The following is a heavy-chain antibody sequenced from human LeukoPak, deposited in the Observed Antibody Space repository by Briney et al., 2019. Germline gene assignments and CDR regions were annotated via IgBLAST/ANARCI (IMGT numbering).Heavy chain of an antibody. V-gene: IGHV3-9*01. D-gene: IGHD1-26*01. CDR2: ISWNSGSI. Sequence: GGSLRLSCAASGFTFDDYAMHWVRQAPGKGLEWVSGISWNSGSIGYADSVKGRFTISRDNAKNSLYLQMNSLRAEDTALYYYAKDIQWEPGSNFDYWGQGTLVTVSS. CDR3: AKDIQWEPGSNFDY. CDR1: GFTFDDYA. J-gene: IGHJ4*02.